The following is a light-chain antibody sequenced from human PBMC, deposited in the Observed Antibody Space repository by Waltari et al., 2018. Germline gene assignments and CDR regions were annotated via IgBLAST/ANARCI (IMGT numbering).Light chain of an antibody. CDR2: KDT. V-gene: IGLV3-25*03. CDR3: QSADSSTGLVV. J-gene: IGLJ2*01. CDR1: VLAKAY. Sequence: YELTQPPSESVSQGQTARITCSGDVLAKAYTYWYHQKPGLAPVLVIDKDTERPSGIPERFSGSTSGTRVTLTISGVQAEDEADYYCQSADSSTGLVVFGGGTKLTVL.